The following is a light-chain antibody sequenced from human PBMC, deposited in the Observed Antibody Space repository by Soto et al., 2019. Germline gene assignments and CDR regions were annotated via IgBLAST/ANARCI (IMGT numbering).Light chain of an antibody. CDR1: QSVSSS. Sequence: EIMMTQSPATLSVSPWERATLSCRASQSVSSSLAWYQQKPGQAPRLVIYGASSRATGIPDRFSGSGSGTDFTLTISRLEAEDFAVYYCQQYGSSPRTFGQGTKVDIK. CDR2: GAS. CDR3: QQYGSSPRT. V-gene: IGKV3-20*01. J-gene: IGKJ1*01.